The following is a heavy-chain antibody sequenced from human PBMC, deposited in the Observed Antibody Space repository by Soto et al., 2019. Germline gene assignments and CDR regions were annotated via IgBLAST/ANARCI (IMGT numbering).Heavy chain of an antibody. Sequence: SEPLSLTCTVSGGSISRGGYYWSWIRQNPGKGLEWIGYIYYSGSTYYNPSLKSRVTISVDTSKNQFSLKLSSVTAADTAVYYCARAGGYDILTGYYLDPDYYMDVWGKGTTVTVSS. J-gene: IGHJ6*03. CDR3: ARAGGYDILTGYYLDPDYYMDV. CDR2: IYYSGST. D-gene: IGHD3-9*01. CDR1: GGSISRGGYY. V-gene: IGHV4-31*03.